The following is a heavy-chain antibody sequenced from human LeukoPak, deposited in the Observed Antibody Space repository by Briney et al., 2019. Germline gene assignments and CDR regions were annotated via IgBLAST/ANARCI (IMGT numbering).Heavy chain of an antibody. D-gene: IGHD3-9*01. CDR2: IYYSGST. Sequence: SETLSPTCTVSGGSISSYYWSWIRQPPGKGLEWIGYIYYSGSTNYNPSLKSRVTISVDTSKNQFSLKLSSATAADTAVYYCARGAVRYDILTGYLPVWFDPWGQGTLVTVSS. V-gene: IGHV4-59*01. J-gene: IGHJ5*02. CDR3: ARGAVRYDILTGYLPVWFDP. CDR1: GGSISSYY.